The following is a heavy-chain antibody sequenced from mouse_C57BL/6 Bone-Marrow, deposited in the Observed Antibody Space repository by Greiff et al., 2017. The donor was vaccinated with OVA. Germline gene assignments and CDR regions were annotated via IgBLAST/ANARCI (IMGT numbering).Heavy chain of an antibody. CDR1: GYTFTSYW. V-gene: IGHV1-5*01. Sequence: EVQLQQSGTVLARPGASVMMSCKTSGYTFTSYWMHWVKQRPGLGLEWIGAIYPGNSATRYNQTFTGKAKLTAGTSASTAYIRLSSLTNADSAVYYCSRSYYYGRTLDNWGQGTTLTVAS. CDR3: SRSYYYGRTLDN. D-gene: IGHD1-1*01. CDR2: IYPGNSAT. J-gene: IGHJ2*01.